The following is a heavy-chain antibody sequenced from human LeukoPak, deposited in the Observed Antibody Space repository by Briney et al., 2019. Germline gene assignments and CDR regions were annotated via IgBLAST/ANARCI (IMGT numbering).Heavy chain of an antibody. J-gene: IGHJ5*02. V-gene: IGHV3-7*01. CDR1: GFTFSSYW. CDR2: IKQDGSEK. CDR3: ARGANDYNGDWFGP. D-gene: IGHD5-24*01. Sequence: GGSLRLSCAASGFTFSSYWMSWVRQAPGKGLEWVANIKQDGSEKYYVDSVKGRFTISRDNAKNSLYLQMNSLRAEDTAVYYCARGANDYNGDWFGPWGQGTLVTVSS.